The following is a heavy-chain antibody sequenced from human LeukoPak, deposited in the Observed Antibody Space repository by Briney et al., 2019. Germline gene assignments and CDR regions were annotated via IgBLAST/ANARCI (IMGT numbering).Heavy chain of an antibody. D-gene: IGHD2-15*01. Sequence: SETLSLTCTVSGDSISSSDYYWSWIRQSPGEGLEWIGYIWFSGNAYYNPSLKSRVSISVDTSKTRFSLKLTSVTAADTAVYYCARYCTGAICYSGAFDIWGRGTMVTVSS. V-gene: IGHV4-30-4*01. CDR1: GDSISSSDYY. CDR3: ARYCTGAICYSGAFDI. J-gene: IGHJ3*02. CDR2: IWFSGNA.